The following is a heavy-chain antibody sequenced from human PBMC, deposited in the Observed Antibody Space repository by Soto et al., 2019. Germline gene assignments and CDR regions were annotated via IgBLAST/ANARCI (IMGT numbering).Heavy chain of an antibody. Sequence: LSLTCSVSGGSINSYWWSWIRQPAGKGLEWIGRVYSSGTTDYNPSLNSRATMSVETSKNQFSLKLTSVTAADTAVYYCARDIGSYAYAEGYWGQGIQVTVSS. CDR1: GGSINSYW. CDR2: VYSSGTT. V-gene: IGHV4-4*07. CDR3: ARDIGSYAYAEGY. D-gene: IGHD2-2*01. J-gene: IGHJ4*02.